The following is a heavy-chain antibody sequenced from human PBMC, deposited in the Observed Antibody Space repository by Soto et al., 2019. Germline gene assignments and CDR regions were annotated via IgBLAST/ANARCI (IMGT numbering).Heavy chain of an antibody. CDR3: AKGSGYCSGGSCWGAWFDP. CDR1: GFTFSSYG. Sequence: PGGSLRLSCAASGFTFSSYGMHWVRQAPGKGLEWVAVISYDGSNKYYADSVKGRFTISRDNSKNTLYLQMNSLRAEDTAVYYCAKGSGYCSGGSCWGAWFDPWGQGTLVTVSS. D-gene: IGHD2-15*01. V-gene: IGHV3-30*18. CDR2: ISYDGSNK. J-gene: IGHJ5*02.